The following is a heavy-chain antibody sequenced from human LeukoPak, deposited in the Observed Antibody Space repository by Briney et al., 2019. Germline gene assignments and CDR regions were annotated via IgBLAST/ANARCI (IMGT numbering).Heavy chain of an antibody. V-gene: IGHV4-34*01. CDR2: INQSGST. Sequence: SETLSLTCAVYGGSFSGYYWTWLRQPPGKGLEWIGEINQSGSTNYNPCLKSRVTISVDTSKNQFSLKVSSVTAADTAVCYCARGRGMDVWGQGTTVTVSS. CDR1: GGSFSGYY. J-gene: IGHJ6*02. CDR3: ARGRGMDV.